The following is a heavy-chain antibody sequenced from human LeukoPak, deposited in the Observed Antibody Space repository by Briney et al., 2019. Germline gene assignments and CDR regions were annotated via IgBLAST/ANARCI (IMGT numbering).Heavy chain of an antibody. Sequence: PGGSLRLSCAASGFTFSSYWMSWVREAPGKGVEGVANIKQDGSEKYYVDSVKGRFTISRDNAKNSLYLQMNSLRAEDTAVYYCAELGITMIGGVWGKGTTVTISS. CDR2: IKQDGSEK. D-gene: IGHD3-10*02. CDR3: AELGITMIGGV. CDR1: GFTFSSYW. V-gene: IGHV3-7*01. J-gene: IGHJ6*04.